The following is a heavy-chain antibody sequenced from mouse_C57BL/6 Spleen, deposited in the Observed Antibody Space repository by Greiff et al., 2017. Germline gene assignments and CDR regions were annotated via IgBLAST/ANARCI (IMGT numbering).Heavy chain of an antibody. D-gene: IGHD1-1*01. CDR1: GYTFTDYY. CDR3: ARMYGGYFDV. Sequence: VQLKQSGPELVKPGASVKISCKASGYTFTDYYMNWVKQSHGKSLEWIGDINPNNGGTSYNQKFKGKATLTVDKSSSTAYMELRSLTSEDSAVYYCARMYGGYFDVWGTGTTVTVSS. V-gene: IGHV1-26*01. CDR2: INPNNGGT. J-gene: IGHJ1*03.